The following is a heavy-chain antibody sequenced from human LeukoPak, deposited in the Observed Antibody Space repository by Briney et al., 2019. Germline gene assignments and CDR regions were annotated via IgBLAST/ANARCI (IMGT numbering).Heavy chain of an antibody. CDR3: VSLKTSFDY. Sequence: RPGGSLRLSCAASGFTFSDHYMDWVRQAPGKGLEWVGRTRDKANSYTTEYAASVKGRFTISRDDSKNSLYLQMNSLKTEDTAVYYCVSLKTSFDYWGQGTLVTVSS. J-gene: IGHJ4*02. CDR1: GFTFSDHY. CDR2: TRDKANSYTT. V-gene: IGHV3-72*01.